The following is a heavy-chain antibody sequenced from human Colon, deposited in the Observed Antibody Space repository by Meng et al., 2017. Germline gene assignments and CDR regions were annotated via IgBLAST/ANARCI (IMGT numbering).Heavy chain of an antibody. J-gene: IGHJ3*02. Sequence: GSLKIPCPASGFTFSSNAMSWVRQAPGKGLEWVSAISGSGGSTYYADSVKGRFTISRDNSKSTLYLQMNSLRAEDTAVYYCAKDSYDSSGYGAFDIWGQGTMVTVSS. CDR1: GFTFSSNA. D-gene: IGHD3-22*01. CDR2: ISGSGGST. V-gene: IGHV3-23*01. CDR3: AKDSYDSSGYGAFDI.